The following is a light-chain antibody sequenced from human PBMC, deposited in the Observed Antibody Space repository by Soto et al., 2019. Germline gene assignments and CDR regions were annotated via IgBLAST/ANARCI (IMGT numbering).Light chain of an antibody. V-gene: IGKV1-39*01. J-gene: IGKJ1*01. CDR1: QSISNY. CDR2: AAS. Sequence: DIQMTQSPSSLYASVGDRVAITCRASQSISNYLNWYQHKPGKAPNLLIYAASSLQSGVPSRFSGRGSGTDFTLTISSLQPEDFATYYCQQSYGTPRTFGQGTKVDIK. CDR3: QQSYGTPRT.